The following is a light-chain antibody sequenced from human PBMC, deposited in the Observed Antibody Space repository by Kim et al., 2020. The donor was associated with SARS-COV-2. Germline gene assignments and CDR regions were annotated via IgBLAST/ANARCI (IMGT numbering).Light chain of an antibody. J-gene: IGKJ2*01. CDR1: QDITNF. CDR3: QHYDNFPYT. Sequence: SASVGDRVTITCQARQDITNFLNWYQKRPGKAPKLLMYDASSLESGVPSRFSGSGYGTHFILTINDLQPEDIATYYCQHYDNFPYTFGPGTKREI. V-gene: IGKV1-33*01. CDR2: DAS.